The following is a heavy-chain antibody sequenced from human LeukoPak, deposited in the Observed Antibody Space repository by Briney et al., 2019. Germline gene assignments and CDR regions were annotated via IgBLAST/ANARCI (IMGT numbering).Heavy chain of an antibody. CDR2: INHSGST. V-gene: IGHV4-34*01. CDR3: ARVYDTVNYYYGMDV. D-gene: IGHD3-22*01. CDR1: GGSFSGYY. Sequence: TSETLSLTCAVYGGSFSGYYWSWIRQPPGKGLEWIGEINHSGSTNYNPSLKSRVTISVDTSKNQFSLKLSSVTAADTAVYYCARVYDTVNYYYGMDVWGQGTTVTVS. J-gene: IGHJ6*02.